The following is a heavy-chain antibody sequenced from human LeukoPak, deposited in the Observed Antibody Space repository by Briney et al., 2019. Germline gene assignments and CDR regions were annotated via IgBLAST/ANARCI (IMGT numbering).Heavy chain of an antibody. CDR2: ISTSSGYT. Sequence: GGSLRLSCAASGFTFSSYNMNWVRQAPGKGLEWVSSISTSSGYTYYADSLKGRFTISRDNAKNSLYLQMNSLRAEDTAVYYCARDLGYGGNRPFDYWGQGTLVTVSS. V-gene: IGHV3-21*01. D-gene: IGHD4-23*01. CDR3: ARDLGYGGNRPFDY. J-gene: IGHJ4*02. CDR1: GFTFSSYN.